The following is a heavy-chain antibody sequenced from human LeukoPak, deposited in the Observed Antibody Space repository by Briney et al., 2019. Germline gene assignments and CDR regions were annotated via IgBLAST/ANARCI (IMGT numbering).Heavy chain of an antibody. D-gene: IGHD5-24*01. CDR3: ARLYGYNYKNFDY. V-gene: IGHV4-59*01. CDR1: GGSISSYY. J-gene: IGHJ4*02. CDR2: IYYSGST. Sequence: PSEILSLTCTVSGGSISSYYWSWIRQPPGKGLEWIGYIYYSGSTNYNPSLKSRVTISVDTSKNQFSLKLSSVTAADTAVYYCARLYGYNYKNFDYWGQGTLVTVSS.